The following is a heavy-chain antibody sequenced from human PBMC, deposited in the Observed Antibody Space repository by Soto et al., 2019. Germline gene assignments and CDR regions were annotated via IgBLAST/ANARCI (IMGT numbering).Heavy chain of an antibody. CDR2: IHSDGSST. CDR1: GFTFSYYW. D-gene: IGHD3-10*01. V-gene: IGHV3-74*01. Sequence: EVQLVESGGGLVRPGGSLRLSCAASGFTFSYYWMHWVRQAPGKGLVWVSRIHSDGSSTTYADFVKGRFIISRDTARNTVDLQMTSVRVEDTAVYYCASGDRGAFDLWGQGTVVTVSS. J-gene: IGHJ3*01. CDR3: ASGDRGAFDL.